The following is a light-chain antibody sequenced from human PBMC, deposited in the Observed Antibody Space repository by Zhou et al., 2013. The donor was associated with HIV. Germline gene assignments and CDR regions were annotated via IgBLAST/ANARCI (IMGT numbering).Light chain of an antibody. J-gene: IGKJ1*01. CDR2: DAS. V-gene: IGKV1-33*01. CDR3: QQYYADPWT. CDR1: QDINDY. Sequence: DIQLTQSPSSLSASVGDRVTITCQASQDINDYLNWYQQKPGKAPKLLISDASNLQTGVPSRFSGSGSGTDFTLTIDCLQSEDFATYYCQQYYADPWTFGQGTKVEIK.